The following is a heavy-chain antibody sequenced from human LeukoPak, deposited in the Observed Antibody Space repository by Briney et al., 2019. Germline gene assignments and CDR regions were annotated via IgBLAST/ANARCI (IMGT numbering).Heavy chain of an antibody. D-gene: IGHD6-6*01. V-gene: IGHV1-2*02. Sequence: ASVKVSCKTSGYTFTDYYMHWVRQAPGQGLGWMGWINPNSGGTNYAQKFQGRVTMTRDTSISTAYMELSRLRSDDTAVYYCARKEYRTDAFDIWGQGTMVTVSS. CDR2: INPNSGGT. CDR3: ARKEYRTDAFDI. J-gene: IGHJ3*02. CDR1: GYTFTDYY.